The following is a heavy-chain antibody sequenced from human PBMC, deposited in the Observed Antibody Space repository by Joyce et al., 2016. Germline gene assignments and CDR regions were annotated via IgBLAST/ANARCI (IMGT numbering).Heavy chain of an antibody. V-gene: IGHV1-46*01. Sequence: QVQLVQSGAEMKRPGASVKVSCKTSGYIFTRFYMHWVRQAPGQGLELIGIINPSGGSPTYAPKFRDRVTMTRDTPTTTVYLEMSSLRPEDTAVYYCARQMHDFGDYEAFDPWGQGTL. CDR1: GYIFTRFY. CDR2: INPSGGSP. CDR3: ARQMHDFGDYEAFDP. D-gene: IGHD4-17*01. J-gene: IGHJ5*02.